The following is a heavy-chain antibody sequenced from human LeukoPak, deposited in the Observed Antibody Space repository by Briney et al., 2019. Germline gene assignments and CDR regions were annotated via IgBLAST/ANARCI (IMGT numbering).Heavy chain of an antibody. J-gene: IGHJ4*02. D-gene: IGHD6-13*01. CDR3: ARDTYSSSWYVPNYFDY. CDR2: IIPIFGTA. CDR1: GGTFSSYA. V-gene: IGHV1-69*05. Sequence: SVKVSCKASGGTFSSYAISWVRQAPGQGLEWMGRIIPIFGTANYAQKFQGRVTITTDESTSTAYMELSSLRSEDTAAYYCARDTYSSSWYVPNYFDYWGQGTLVTVSS.